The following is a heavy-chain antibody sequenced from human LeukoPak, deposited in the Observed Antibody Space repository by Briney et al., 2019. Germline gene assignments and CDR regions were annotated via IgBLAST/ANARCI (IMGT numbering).Heavy chain of an antibody. CDR3: AKDSGYGTRSSFY. CDR1: GFTFSSYA. D-gene: IGHD5-12*01. V-gene: IGHV3-30*04. J-gene: IGHJ4*02. CDR2: ISYDGSNK. Sequence: GGSLRLSCAASGFTFSSYAMHWVRQAPGKGLEWVAVISYDGSNKYYADSVKGRFTISRDNSKNTLYLQMNSLRAEDTAVYYCAKDSGYGTRSSFYWGQGTLVIVSS.